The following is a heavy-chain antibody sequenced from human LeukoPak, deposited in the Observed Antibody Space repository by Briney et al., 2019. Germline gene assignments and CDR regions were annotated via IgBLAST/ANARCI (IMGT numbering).Heavy chain of an antibody. Sequence: GGSLRLSCAASGFSLSSYWMHWVRQAPGKGLVWVSRINGYGSITNYADSVKGRFTISRDNAKNSLYLQMNSLRAEDTAVYYCASTVQLERRTDYWGQGTLVTVSS. J-gene: IGHJ4*02. D-gene: IGHD1-1*01. CDR1: GFSLSSYW. CDR2: INGYGSIT. V-gene: IGHV3-74*01. CDR3: ASTVQLERRTDY.